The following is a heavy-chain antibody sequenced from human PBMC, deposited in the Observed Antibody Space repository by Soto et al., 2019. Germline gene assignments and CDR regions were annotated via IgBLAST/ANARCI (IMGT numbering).Heavy chain of an antibody. J-gene: IGHJ4*02. CDR3: ARRVGQLRFDY. CDR1: GFTFSSYG. Sequence: QVQLVESGGGVVQPGRSLRLSCAASGFTFSSYGMHWVRQAPGKGLEWVAVIWYDGSNKYYADSVKGRFTISRDNSKNTLYLQMNSLRAEDTAVYYCARRVGQLRFDYWGQGTLVTVSS. D-gene: IGHD1-1*01. V-gene: IGHV3-33*01. CDR2: IWYDGSNK.